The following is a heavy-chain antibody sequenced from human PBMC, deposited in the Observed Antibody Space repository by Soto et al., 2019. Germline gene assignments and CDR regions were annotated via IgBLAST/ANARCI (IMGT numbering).Heavy chain of an antibody. CDR3: AKVRGLVHFDY. CDR2: ISGSGSIT. Sequence: GGSLRLSCAASGFTFSDYYMSWFRQAPGKGLEWVSYISGSGSITHDADSVKGRFTISRDNAKNSLYLQMNSLRAEDTAIYYCAKVRGLVHFDYWGQGTLVTVSS. D-gene: IGHD6-19*01. V-gene: IGHV3-11*01. J-gene: IGHJ4*02. CDR1: GFTFSDYY.